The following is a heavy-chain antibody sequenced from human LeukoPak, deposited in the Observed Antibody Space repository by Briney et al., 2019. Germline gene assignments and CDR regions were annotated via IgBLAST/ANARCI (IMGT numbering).Heavy chain of an antibody. D-gene: IGHD3-10*01. CDR2: ISGSGDST. V-gene: IGHV3-23*01. J-gene: IGHJ4*02. CDR1: GFTFSTYA. CDR3: AKGPPSLHYYGSGSVDY. Sequence: GSLRLSCAASGFTFSTYAMSWVRQAPGKGLEWVSGISGSGDSTYYADSVKGRFTISRDNPKKTLYLLMNSLRAEDTAVYYCAKGPPSLHYYGSGSVDYWGQGTLVTVSS.